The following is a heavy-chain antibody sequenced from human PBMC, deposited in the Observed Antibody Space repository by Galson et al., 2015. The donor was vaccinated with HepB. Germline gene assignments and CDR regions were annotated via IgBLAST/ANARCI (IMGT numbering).Heavy chain of an antibody. J-gene: IGHJ4*02. CDR3: AREPYYDFWSSYYTGEDGPPGDY. D-gene: IGHD3-3*01. Sequence: SLRLSCAASGFTFSSYAMHWVRQAPGKGLEWVAVISYDGSNKYYADSVKGRFTISRDNSKNTLYLQMNSLRAEDTAVYYCAREPYYDFWSSYYTGEDGPPGDYWGQGTLVTVSS. CDR2: ISYDGSNK. V-gene: IGHV3-30-3*01. CDR1: GFTFSSYA.